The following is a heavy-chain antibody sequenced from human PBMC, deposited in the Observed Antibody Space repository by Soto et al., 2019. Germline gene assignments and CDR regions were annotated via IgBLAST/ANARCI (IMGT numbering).Heavy chain of an antibody. CDR1: GGSISYEYYH. CDR3: AREDDGGDRDYYGLDV. Sequence: SETLSLTCTVSGGSISYEYYHWTWIRQSPGKGLEWIGYIHYSGSIIYNPSFKSRVTISVDTSKNQYSLQLSSVTAADTAVYFCAREDDGGDRDYYGLDVWGQGTTVTVSS. D-gene: IGHD2-21*02. J-gene: IGHJ6*02. V-gene: IGHV4-30-4*08. CDR2: IHYSGSI.